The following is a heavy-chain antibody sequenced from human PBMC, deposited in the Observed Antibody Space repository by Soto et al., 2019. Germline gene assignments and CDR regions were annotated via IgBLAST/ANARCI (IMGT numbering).Heavy chain of an antibody. CDR1: GGTFSSYT. CDR2: IIPILGIA. CDR3: AREGCSGPFSDAFDT. J-gene: IGHJ3*02. D-gene: IGHD2-15*01. V-gene: IGHV1-69*04. Sequence: SVKVSCKASGGTFSSYTISWVRQAPGQGLEWMGRIIPILGIANYAQKFQGRVTITADKSTSTAYMELSSLRSEDTAVYYCAREGCSGPFSDAFDTWGQGTMVTVSS.